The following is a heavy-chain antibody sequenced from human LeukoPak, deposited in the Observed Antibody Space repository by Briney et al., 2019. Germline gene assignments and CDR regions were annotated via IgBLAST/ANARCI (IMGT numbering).Heavy chain of an antibody. CDR2: IYYSGST. J-gene: IGHJ4*02. Sequence: SETLSLTCTVSGGSISSYYWSWIRQPLGKGLEWIGYIYYSGSTNYNPSLKSRVTISVDTSKNQFSLKLSSVTAADTAVYYCARDPGSYFDYWGQGTLVTVSS. CDR3: ARDPGSYFDY. D-gene: IGHD1-26*01. V-gene: IGHV4-59*01. CDR1: GGSISSYY.